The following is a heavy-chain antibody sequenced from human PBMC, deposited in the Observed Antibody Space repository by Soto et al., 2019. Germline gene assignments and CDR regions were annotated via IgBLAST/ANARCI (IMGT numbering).Heavy chain of an antibody. CDR1: GFTFDDYT. CDR3: ANEGSGALDY. V-gene: IGHV3-43*01. J-gene: IGHJ4*02. Sequence: EVQLVESGGVVVQPGGSLRLSCAASGFTFDDYTMHWVRQAPGKGLEWVSLISWDGGSTYYADSVKGRFTISRDNSKNSLYLQMNSLRTEDTALYYCANEGSGALDYWGQGTLFTVSS. D-gene: IGHD6-19*01. CDR2: ISWDGGST.